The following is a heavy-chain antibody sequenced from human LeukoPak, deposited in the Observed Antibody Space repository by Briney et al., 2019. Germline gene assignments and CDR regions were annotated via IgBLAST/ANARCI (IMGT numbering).Heavy chain of an antibody. CDR2: IYYSGST. V-gene: IGHV4-39*01. J-gene: IGHJ4*02. CDR1: GGSISSYC. CDR3: ARHEAASVLLWFGELSWIDY. D-gene: IGHD3-10*01. Sequence: SETLSLTCTVSGGSISSYCWSWIRQPPGKGLEWIGSIYYSGSTYYNPSLKSRVTISVDTSKNQFSLKLSSVTAADTAVYYCARHEAASVLLWFGELSWIDYWGQGTLVTVSS.